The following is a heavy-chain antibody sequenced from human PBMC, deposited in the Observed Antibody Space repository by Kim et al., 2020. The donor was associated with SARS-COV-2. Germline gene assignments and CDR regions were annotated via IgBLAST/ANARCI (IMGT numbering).Heavy chain of an antibody. CDR2: ITSDGSTT. D-gene: IGHD6-25*01. V-gene: IGHV3-74*01. CDR3: ARGHASGNQYDTFDI. CDR1: GFSFDKYW. Sequence: GGSLRLPCATSGFSFDKYWMHWVRQPPGKELVWVARITSDGSTTSYADSVKGRLTVSRDNAKNAVYLQMDSLRADDTAVYYCARGHASGNQYDTFDIWG. J-gene: IGHJ3*02.